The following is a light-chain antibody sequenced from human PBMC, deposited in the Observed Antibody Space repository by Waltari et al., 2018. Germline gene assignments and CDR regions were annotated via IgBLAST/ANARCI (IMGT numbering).Light chain of an antibody. V-gene: IGKV5-2*01. CDR1: QDIYDD. CDR3: LQHDNFPYT. J-gene: IGKJ2*01. CDR2: EAT. Sequence: ETTLTQSPAFMSAPSGDRVTISCKASQDIYDDLNWYQQKPGEAPVFIIQEATTLVRGIPPRFAGSGYGTEFTLTITDIRSEDAAFYFCLQHDNFPYTFGQGTKLEIK.